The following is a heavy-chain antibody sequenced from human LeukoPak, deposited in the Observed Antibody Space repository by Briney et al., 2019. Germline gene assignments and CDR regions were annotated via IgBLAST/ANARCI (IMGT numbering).Heavy chain of an antibody. CDR2: LSGSGGAT. CDR3: AKDLLPVGASNYYFDY. V-gene: IGHV3-23*01. Sequence: GGSLRLSCAASGFTFSSYAMNWVRQAPGKGLEWVSSLSGSGGATYYADSVKGRFSISRDNSKNTLYLQMNSRRVDDTAVYYCAKDLLPVGASNYYFDYWGQGTLVTVSS. D-gene: IGHD1-26*01. J-gene: IGHJ4*02. CDR1: GFTFSSYA.